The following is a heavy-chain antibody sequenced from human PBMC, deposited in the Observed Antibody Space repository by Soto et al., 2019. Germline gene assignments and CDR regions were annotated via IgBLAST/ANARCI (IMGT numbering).Heavy chain of an antibody. CDR1: GGTFSSYA. CDR3: TTASPVWWLREQADDY. D-gene: IGHD5-12*01. CDR2: IIPIFGTA. Sequence: SVKVSCKASGGTFSSYAISWVRQAPGQGLEWMGGIIPIFGTANYAQKFQGRVTITADESASTAYMELSSLRSEDTAVYYCTTASPVWWLREQADDYWGQGTLVTVSS. J-gene: IGHJ4*02. V-gene: IGHV1-69*13.